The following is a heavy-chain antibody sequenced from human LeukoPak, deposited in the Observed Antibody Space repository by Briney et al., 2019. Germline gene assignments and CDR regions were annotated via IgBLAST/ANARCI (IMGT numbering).Heavy chain of an antibody. CDR3: ASSPRYCSSTSCYLNYFDY. D-gene: IGHD2-2*01. CDR2: INHSGST. CDR1: GGSFSGYY. V-gene: IGHV4-34*01. J-gene: IGHJ4*02. Sequence: SETLSLTCAVYGGSFSGYYWSWIRQPPGKGLEWNGEINHSGSTNYNPSLKSRVTISVDTSKTQFSLKLSSVTAADTAVYYCASSPRYCSSTSCYLNYFDYWGQGTLVTVSS.